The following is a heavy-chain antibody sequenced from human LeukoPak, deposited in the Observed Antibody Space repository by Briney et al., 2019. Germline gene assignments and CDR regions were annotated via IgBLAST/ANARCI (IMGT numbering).Heavy chain of an antibody. D-gene: IGHD3-16*01. CDR3: VRAPGGSFDS. V-gene: IGHV3-74*01. J-gene: IGHJ4*02. Sequence: PGGSLRLSCAASGFTFSNYWMHWVRQAPGTGPVWVSRLHPDGSDTTYADSVKGRFTISRDNAKNTLYLQMNSLRAEDTAVYYCVRAPGGSFDSWGQGTLVTVSS. CDR1: GFTFSNYW. CDR2: LHPDGSDT.